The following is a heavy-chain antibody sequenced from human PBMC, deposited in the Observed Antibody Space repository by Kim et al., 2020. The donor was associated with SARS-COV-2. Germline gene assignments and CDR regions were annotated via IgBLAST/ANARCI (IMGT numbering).Heavy chain of an antibody. V-gene: IGHV3-64D*06. CDR3: VKDQAGVWIQLWLPFFDY. Sequence: KGRFTISRDNSKNTLYLQMSMLRAEDTAVYYCVKDQAGVWIQLWLPFFDYWGQGTLVTVSS. J-gene: IGHJ4*02. D-gene: IGHD5-18*01.